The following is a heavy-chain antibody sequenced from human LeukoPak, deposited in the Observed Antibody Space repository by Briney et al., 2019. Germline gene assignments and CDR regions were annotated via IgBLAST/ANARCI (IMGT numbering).Heavy chain of an antibody. V-gene: IGHV4-31*03. CDR2: IYYSGST. CDR3: ARVSRREPHFDY. Sequence: SETLSLTCTVSGGSISSGGYYWSWIRQHPGKGLEWIGYIYYSGSTYYNPSLKSRVTISVDTSKNQFSLKLSSVTAADTAVYYCARVSRREPHFDYWGQGTLVTVSS. CDR1: GGSISSGGYY. D-gene: IGHD1-26*01. J-gene: IGHJ4*02.